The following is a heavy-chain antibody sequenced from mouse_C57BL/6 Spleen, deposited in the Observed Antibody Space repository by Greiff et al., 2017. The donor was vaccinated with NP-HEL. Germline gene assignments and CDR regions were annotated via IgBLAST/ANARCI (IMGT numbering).Heavy chain of an antibody. CDR3: ASPDGNSQAWFAY. V-gene: IGHV1-55*01. CDR2: IYPGSGST. J-gene: IGHJ3*01. Sequence: QVQLQQPGAELVKPGASVKMSCKASGYTFTSYWITWVKQRPGQGLEWIGDIYPGSGSTNYNEKFKSKATLTVDTSSSTAYMQLSSLTSEDSAVYYCASPDGNSQAWFAYWGQGTLVTVSA. D-gene: IGHD2-1*01. CDR1: GYTFTSYW.